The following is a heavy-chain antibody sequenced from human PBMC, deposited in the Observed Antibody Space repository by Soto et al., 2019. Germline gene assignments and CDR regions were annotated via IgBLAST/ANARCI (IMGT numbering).Heavy chain of an antibody. CDR3: ARRDGYNYNY. J-gene: IGHJ4*02. Sequence: SSETLSLTCAVYGGSFSGYYWSWIRQPPGKGLEWIGEINHSGSTNYNPSLKSRVTISVDTSKNQFSLKLSSVTAADTAVYYCARRDGYNYNYWGQGTLVTVSS. CDR1: GGSFSGYY. V-gene: IGHV4-34*01. CDR2: INHSGST. D-gene: IGHD5-12*01.